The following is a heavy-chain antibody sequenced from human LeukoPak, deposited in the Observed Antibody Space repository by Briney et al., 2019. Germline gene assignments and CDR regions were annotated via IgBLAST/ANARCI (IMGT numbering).Heavy chain of an antibody. V-gene: IGHV1-69*04. Sequence: ASVKVSCKASGGTFSSYAISWVRQAPGQGLEWMGRIIPILGIANYAQKFQGRVTITADKSTSTAYMELSSLRSEDTAVYYCARDSPHKDAFDIWGQGTMVTVSS. J-gene: IGHJ3*02. CDR1: GGTFSSYA. CDR2: IIPILGIA. CDR3: ARDSPHKDAFDI.